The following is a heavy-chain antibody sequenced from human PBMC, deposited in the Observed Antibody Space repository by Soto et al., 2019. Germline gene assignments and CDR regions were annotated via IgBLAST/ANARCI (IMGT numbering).Heavy chain of an antibody. CDR2: INSDGSST. J-gene: IGHJ4*02. Sequence: PGGSLRLSCAASGFTFSSYWMHWVRQAPGKGLVWVSRINSDGSSTGYADSVKGRFTISRDNAKNTLYLQMNSLKTEDTAVYYCTTDPAMIVVAPVCYWGQGTLVTVSS. D-gene: IGHD3-22*01. CDR1: GFTFSSYW. V-gene: IGHV3-74*01. CDR3: TTDPAMIVVAPVCY.